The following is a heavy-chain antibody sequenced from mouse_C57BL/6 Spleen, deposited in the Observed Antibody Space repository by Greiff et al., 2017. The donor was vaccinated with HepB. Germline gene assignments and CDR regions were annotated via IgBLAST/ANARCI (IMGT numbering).Heavy chain of an antibody. D-gene: IGHD2-14*01. Sequence: QVQLQQSGAELVRPGTSVKVSCKASGYAFTNYLIEWVKQRPGQGLEWIGVINPGSGGTNYNEKFKGKATLTADKSSSTAYMQLSSLTSEDSAVYFCASSDRTGAMDYWGQGTSVTVSS. V-gene: IGHV1-54*01. CDR3: ASSDRTGAMDY. CDR2: INPGSGGT. CDR1: GYAFTNYL. J-gene: IGHJ4*01.